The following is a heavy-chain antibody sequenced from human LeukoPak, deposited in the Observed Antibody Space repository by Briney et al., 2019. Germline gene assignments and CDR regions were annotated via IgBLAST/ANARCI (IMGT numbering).Heavy chain of an antibody. CDR3: AEVDYGDKAPLDY. J-gene: IGHJ4*02. V-gene: IGHV3-23*01. D-gene: IGHD4-17*01. Sequence: GGSLRLSCEASGFTFSNYGMSWVRRAPGKGLEWVSVNSGGSYNTYYAVSVKGRFTISRDNSKNTVYLQMNSLRAEDTAVYYCAEVDYGDKAPLDYWGQGTLVTVSS. CDR2: NSGGSYNT. CDR1: GFTFSNYG.